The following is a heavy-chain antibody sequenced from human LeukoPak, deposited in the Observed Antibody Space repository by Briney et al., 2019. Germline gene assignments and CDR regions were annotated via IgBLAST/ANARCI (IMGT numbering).Heavy chain of an antibody. Sequence: GASVKVSCKASGYTFTSYYMHWVRQAPGQGLEWMGIINPSGGSTSYAQKFQGRVTMTRDMSTSTVYMELSSLRSEDTAVYYCAREGYGDPSADYWGQGTLVTVSS. V-gene: IGHV1-46*01. D-gene: IGHD4-17*01. CDR3: AREGYGDPSADY. J-gene: IGHJ4*02. CDR1: GYTFTSYY. CDR2: INPSGGST.